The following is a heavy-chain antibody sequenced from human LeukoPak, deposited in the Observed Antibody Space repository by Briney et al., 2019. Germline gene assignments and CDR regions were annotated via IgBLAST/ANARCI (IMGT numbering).Heavy chain of an antibody. CDR1: GFTVSRNY. V-gene: IGHV3-66*01. CDR2: IFSGGST. J-gene: IGHJ3*02. D-gene: IGHD4-17*01. CDR3: ARARAPVTRISSFDI. Sequence: GGSLRLSCAASGFTVSRNYMSWVRQAPGKGLEWVSTIFSGGSTYYADSVKGRFTISRDNSKNTLYLQMNSLRADDTAVYYCARARAPVTRISSFDIWGQGTMVTVSS.